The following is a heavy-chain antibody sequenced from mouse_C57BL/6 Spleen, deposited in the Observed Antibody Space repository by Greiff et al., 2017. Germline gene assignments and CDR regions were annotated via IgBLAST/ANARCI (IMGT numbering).Heavy chain of an antibody. CDR2: IYPGSGNT. D-gene: IGHD2-3*01. Sequence: QVQLQQSGPELVKPGASVKISCKASGYSFTSYYIHWVKQRPGQGLEWIGWIYPGSGNTKYNEKFKGKATLTAGTSSRTAYLLLSSLTSEDSAVYSCERKVYDCCYNYCDYWGQGTTLTVSS. J-gene: IGHJ2*01. CDR1: GYSFTSYY. V-gene: IGHV1-66*01. CDR3: ERKVYDCCYNYCDY.